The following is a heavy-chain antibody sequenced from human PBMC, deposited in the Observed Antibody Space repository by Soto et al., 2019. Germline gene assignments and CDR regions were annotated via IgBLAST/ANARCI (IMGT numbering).Heavy chain of an antibody. CDR2: IIPILGIA. CDR3: ARASRLGLFDY. V-gene: IGHV1-69*02. Sequence: QVQLVQSGAEGKKPGSSVKVSCKASGGTFSRYTISWVRQAPGQGLERMGRIIPILGIANYAKKIQGRVTITVDKSTSTAYMELSSLRSEDTAVYYCARASRLGLFDYWGQGTLVTVSS. J-gene: IGHJ4*02. D-gene: IGHD6-19*01. CDR1: GGTFSRYT.